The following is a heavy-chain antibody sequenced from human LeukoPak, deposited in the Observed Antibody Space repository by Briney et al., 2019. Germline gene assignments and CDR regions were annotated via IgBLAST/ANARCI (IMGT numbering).Heavy chain of an antibody. V-gene: IGHV3-48*03. J-gene: IGHJ6*03. D-gene: IGHD5-18*01. CDR3: ARMNTVLVNGLNSYYYMDV. CDR2: ISSSGSTR. CDR1: GFTFSSYE. Sequence: PGGSLRLSCVASGFTFSSYEMNWVRQAPGKGLEWVSYISSSGSTRYYEESVKGRFTISRDNTRNSLYLQMNSLRAEDTALYYCARMNTVLVNGLNSYYYMDVWGKGTTVTTSS.